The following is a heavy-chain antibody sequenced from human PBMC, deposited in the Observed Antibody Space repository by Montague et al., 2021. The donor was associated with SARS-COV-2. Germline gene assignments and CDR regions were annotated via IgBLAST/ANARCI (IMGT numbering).Heavy chain of an antibody. V-gene: IGHV4-59*01. CDR2: IYYSGST. CDR1: GGSISRYY. D-gene: IGHD3-9*01. J-gene: IGHJ4*02. CDR3: ARSRENYNILTGYPYYFDY. Sequence: SETLSLTCTVSGGSISRYYWNWIRQPPGKGLEWIAYIYYSGSTNYNPSXXSRVTISVDTSKNQFSLKLSSVTAADTAVYYCARSRENYNILTGYPYYFDYWGLGTLVTVSS.